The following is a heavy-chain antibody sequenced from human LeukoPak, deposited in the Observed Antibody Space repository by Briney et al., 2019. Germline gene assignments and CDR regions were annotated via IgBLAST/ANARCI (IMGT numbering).Heavy chain of an antibody. CDR2: TYYSGNT. CDR3: ARVFHDSSGYPLDY. J-gene: IGHJ4*02. D-gene: IGHD3-22*01. V-gene: IGHV4-59*01. CDR1: GGFMSSYY. Sequence: NSSEPLSLTCTVSGGFMSSYYWSWLRQPPGKGLERIGYTYYSGNTNYNPSLKSRVTISVDTSKNQFSLKVSSVTAADTAVYYRARVFHDSSGYPLDYWGQGTLVTVSS.